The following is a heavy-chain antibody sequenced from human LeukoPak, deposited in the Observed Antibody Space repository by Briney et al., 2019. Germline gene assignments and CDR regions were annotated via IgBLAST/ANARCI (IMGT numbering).Heavy chain of an antibody. V-gene: IGHV1-69*04. CDR3: ARDWDTYYYGSGSYYNGIDY. Sequence: SVKVSCKASGGTFSSYAISWVRQAPGQGLEWMGRIIPILGIANYAQKFQGRVAITAGKSTSTAYMELSSLRSEDTAVYYCARDWDTYYYGSGSYYNGIDYWGQGTLVTVSS. D-gene: IGHD3-10*01. CDR1: GGTFSSYA. J-gene: IGHJ4*02. CDR2: IIPILGIA.